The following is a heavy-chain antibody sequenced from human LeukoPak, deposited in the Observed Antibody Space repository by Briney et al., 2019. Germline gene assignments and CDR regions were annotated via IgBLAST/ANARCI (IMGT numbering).Heavy chain of an antibody. J-gene: IGHJ4*02. Sequence: PSETLSLTCAVYGGSFSGYYWSWIRQPPGKGLEWIGEINHSGSTNYNPSLKSRVTISVDTSKNQFSLKLSSVTAADTAVYYCARGRFAPRGTSSGYRTRHFDYWGQGTLVTVSS. CDR2: INHSGST. CDR1: GGSFSGYY. V-gene: IGHV4-34*01. D-gene: IGHD3-22*01. CDR3: ARGRFAPRGTSSGYRTRHFDY.